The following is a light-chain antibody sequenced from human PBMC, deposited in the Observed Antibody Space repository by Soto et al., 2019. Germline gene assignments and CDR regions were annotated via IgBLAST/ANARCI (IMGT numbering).Light chain of an antibody. CDR3: QQSYNSHYT. CDR1: QSMNNY. J-gene: IGKJ2*01. CDR2: AAT. V-gene: IGKV1-39*01. Sequence: DIQMTQSPSSLSASLRDRVTITGRASQSMNNYLNWYQQEEGKAPKLLIYAATSLKSGVPSRFSGSGPRTEFTLTISSLKHGVYAISYCQQSYNSHYTVGLGTKLEIK.